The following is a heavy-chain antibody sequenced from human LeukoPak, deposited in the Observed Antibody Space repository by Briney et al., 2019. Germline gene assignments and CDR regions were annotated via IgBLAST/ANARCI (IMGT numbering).Heavy chain of an antibody. CDR3: ARGLVNRWWSGSYIPFDY. CDR1: GYTFTSYY. CDR2: MNPNSGNT. D-gene: IGHD1-26*01. V-gene: IGHV1-8*03. J-gene: IGHJ4*02. Sequence: ASVKVSCKASGYTFTSYYMHWVRQATGQGLEWMGWMNPNSGNTGYAQKFQGRVTITRNTSISTAYMELSSLRSEDTAVYYCARGLVNRWWSGSYIPFDYWGQGTLVTVSS.